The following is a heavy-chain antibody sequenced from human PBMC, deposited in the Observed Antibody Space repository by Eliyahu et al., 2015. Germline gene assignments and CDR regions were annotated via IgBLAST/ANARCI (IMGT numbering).Heavy chain of an antibody. CDR2: ISSSSSYI. CDR1: GFTFSXYS. D-gene: IGHD4-17*01. CDR3: ARGSDYGDYNTFDFFDY. Sequence: EVQLVESGGGLVKPGGSLRLSXAASGFTFSXYSMXWVRQAPGKGLXWVSSISSSSSYIYYADSVKGRFTISRDNAKNSLYLQMNSLRAEDTAVYYCARGSDYGDYNTFDFFDYWGQGTLVTVSS. V-gene: IGHV3-21*01. J-gene: IGHJ4*02.